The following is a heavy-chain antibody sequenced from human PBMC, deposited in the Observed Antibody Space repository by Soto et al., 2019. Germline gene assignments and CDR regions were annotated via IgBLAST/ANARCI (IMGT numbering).Heavy chain of an antibody. D-gene: IGHD6-19*01. Sequence: HPGGSLRLSCAASRFSFGNYWMHWVRQSPGKGLLWVAHIDSHGTVTAYADSVRGRFTISRDNAKNTLYLQMNSLRAEDTAVYYCTKGSSGWYSGYWGQGTLVTVSS. CDR3: TKGSSGWYSGY. CDR1: RFSFGNYW. V-gene: IGHV3-74*01. CDR2: IDSHGTVT. J-gene: IGHJ4*02.